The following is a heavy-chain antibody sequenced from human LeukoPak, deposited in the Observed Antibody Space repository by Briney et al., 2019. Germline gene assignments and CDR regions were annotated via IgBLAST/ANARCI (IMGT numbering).Heavy chain of an antibody. CDR1: GFTFSSYD. D-gene: IGHD6-19*01. Sequence: GGSLRLSCAASGFTFSSYDMHWVRHATGKGLEWVSAIGTAGDTYYPGSVKGRFTISRENAKNSLYLQMNSLRAGDTAVYYCARAVAGTYFDYWGQGTLVTVSS. V-gene: IGHV3-13*01. CDR2: IGTAGDT. CDR3: ARAVAGTYFDY. J-gene: IGHJ4*02.